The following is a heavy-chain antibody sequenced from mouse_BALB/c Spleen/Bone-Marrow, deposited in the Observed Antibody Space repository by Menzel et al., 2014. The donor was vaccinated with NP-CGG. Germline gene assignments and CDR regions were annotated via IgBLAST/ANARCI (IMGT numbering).Heavy chain of an antibody. Sequence: QVQLQQPGAELVKPGASVKLSCKASGYTFTSYDINWVRQRPEEGLEWIGWIFPGDGSTQYNEKFKGKATQTTDKSSSTAYMQLSRLTSEDSAVYFYAGGEMISAWFVYWGQGTLVTVSA. V-gene: IGHV1S56*01. J-gene: IGHJ3*01. CDR3: AGGEMISAWFVY. D-gene: IGHD2-4*01. CDR2: IFPGDGST. CDR1: GYTFTSYD.